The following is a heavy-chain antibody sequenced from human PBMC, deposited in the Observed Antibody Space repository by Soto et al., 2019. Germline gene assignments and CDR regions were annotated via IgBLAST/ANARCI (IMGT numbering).Heavy chain of an antibody. Sequence: QVQLVESGGGVVQPGRSLRLSCAASGFTFNSYAMHWVRQAPGKGLERVAVISYDGSNKYYADSVKGRFTISRDNSKNTLYLQMNSLRAGDTAVYYCARFKGCSGGSCYPYFDYWGQGTLVTVSS. D-gene: IGHD2-15*01. V-gene: IGHV3-30-3*01. CDR2: ISYDGSNK. CDR1: GFTFNSYA. CDR3: ARFKGCSGGSCYPYFDY. J-gene: IGHJ4*02.